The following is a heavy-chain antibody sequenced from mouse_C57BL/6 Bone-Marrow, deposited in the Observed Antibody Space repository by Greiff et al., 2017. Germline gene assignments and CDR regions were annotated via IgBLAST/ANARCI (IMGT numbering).Heavy chain of an antibody. D-gene: IGHD3-2*02. CDR1: GYTFTDYY. CDR2: INPYNGGT. J-gene: IGHJ4*01. V-gene: IGHV1-19*01. Sequence: VQLKESGPVLVKPGASVKMSCKASGYTFTDYYMNWVKQSHGKSLEWIGVINPYNGGTSYNQKFKGKATLTVDKSSSTAYMELNSLTSEDSAVYYCARGGTAQAPYAMDYWGQGTSVTVSS. CDR3: ARGGTAQAPYAMDY.